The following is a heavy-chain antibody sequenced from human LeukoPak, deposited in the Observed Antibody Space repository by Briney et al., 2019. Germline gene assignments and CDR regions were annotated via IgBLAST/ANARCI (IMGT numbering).Heavy chain of an antibody. CDR2: IYSGGST. D-gene: IGHD1-14*01. V-gene: IGHV3-53*01. J-gene: IGHJ6*03. CDR1: GFTVSSNY. Sequence: GGSLRLSCAASGFTVSSNYMSWVRQAPGKGLEWVSVIYSGGSTYYADSVKGRFTISRDNSKNTLYLQMNSLRAEDTAVYYCAREKADSLTTGYYYMDVWGKGTTVTVSS. CDR3: AREKADSLTTGYYYMDV.